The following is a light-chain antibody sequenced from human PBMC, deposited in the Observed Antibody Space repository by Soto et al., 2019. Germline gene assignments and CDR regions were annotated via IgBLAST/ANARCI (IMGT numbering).Light chain of an antibody. CDR3: QKYDHLPIT. CDR2: DVS. CDR1: QDIAKS. Sequence: DIQMHQSPSSLSGSVGERVSITCQASQDIAKSVNWYQHKPGKAPKLLIYDVSNLGSGVTSRFSGSGSGTDFSFTVRSLQPEDFATYYCQKYDHLPITGGQGTRVEIK. V-gene: IGKV1-33*01. J-gene: IGKJ5*01.